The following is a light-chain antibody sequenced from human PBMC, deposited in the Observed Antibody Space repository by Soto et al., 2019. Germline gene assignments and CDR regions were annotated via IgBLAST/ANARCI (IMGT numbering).Light chain of an antibody. CDR1: SSNIGNNY. J-gene: IGLJ2*01. Sequence: QSVLTQPPSVSAAPGQKVTISCSGSSSNIGNNYVSWYQQLPGTAPKLLISDDNKRPSAIPDRFSGSKSGTSATLGITGLQTGDEADYYCGTWDSSLSAVVFGGGTKVTVL. V-gene: IGLV1-51*01. CDR3: GTWDSSLSAVV. CDR2: DDN.